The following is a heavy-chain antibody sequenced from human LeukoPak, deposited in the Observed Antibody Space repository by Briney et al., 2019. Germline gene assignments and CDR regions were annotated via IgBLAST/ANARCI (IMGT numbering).Heavy chain of an antibody. Sequence: PSETLSLTCTVSGGSISSSSYYWGWIRQPPGKGLEWIGSIYYSGSTYNNPSLKSRVTISVDTSKNQFSLKLSPVTAADTAVYYCARLNYYDSSGYTFPDYWGQGTLVTVSS. V-gene: IGHV4-39*01. CDR1: GGSISSSSYY. CDR3: ARLNYYDSSGYTFPDY. D-gene: IGHD3-22*01. CDR2: IYYSGST. J-gene: IGHJ4*02.